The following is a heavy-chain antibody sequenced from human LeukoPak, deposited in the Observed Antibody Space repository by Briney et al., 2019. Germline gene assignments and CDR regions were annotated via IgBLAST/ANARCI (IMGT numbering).Heavy chain of an antibody. J-gene: IGHJ4*02. CDR2: IIPIFGTA. V-gene: IGHV1-69*05. CDR3: ATSHPYSSGWYRAAGGYFDY. D-gene: IGHD6-19*01. Sequence: ASVKVSCKASGGTFSSYAISWVRQAPGQGLEWMGGIIPIFGTANYAQKFQGRVTITTDESTSTAYIELSSLRSEDTAVYYCATSHPYSSGWYRAAGGYFDYWGQGTLVTVSS. CDR1: GGTFSSYA.